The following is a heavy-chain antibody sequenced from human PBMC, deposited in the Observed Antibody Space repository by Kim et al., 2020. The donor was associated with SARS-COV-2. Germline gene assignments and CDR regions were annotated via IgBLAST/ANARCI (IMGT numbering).Heavy chain of an antibody. J-gene: IGHJ4*02. Sequence: GGSLRLSCAASGFTFSSYSMNWVRQAPGKGLEWVSSISSSSSYIYYADSVKGRFTISRDNAKNSLYLQMNSLRAEDTAVYYCARGDSRGWGPFDYWGQGTLATVSS. V-gene: IGHV3-21*01. CDR3: ARGDSRGWGPFDY. CDR2: ISSSSSYI. CDR1: GFTFSSYS. D-gene: IGHD6-19*01.